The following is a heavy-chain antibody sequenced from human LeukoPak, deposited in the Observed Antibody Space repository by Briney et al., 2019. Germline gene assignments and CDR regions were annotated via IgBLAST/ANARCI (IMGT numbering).Heavy chain of an antibody. D-gene: IGHD3-22*01. J-gene: IGHJ4*02. Sequence: GGSLRLSCAASGFTFSSYGMHWVRQAPGKGLEWVSAISGSGDSTYYADSVKGRFTISRDNSKNTLYLQMNILRAEDTAVYYCAKSPQGSYDSSAYYYTYYFDYWGQGTLVTVSS. CDR3: AKSPQGSYDSSAYYYTYYFDY. CDR1: GFTFSSYG. CDR2: ISGSGDST. V-gene: IGHV3-23*01.